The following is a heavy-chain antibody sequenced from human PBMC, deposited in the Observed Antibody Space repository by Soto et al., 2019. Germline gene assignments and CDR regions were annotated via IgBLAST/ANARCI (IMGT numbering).Heavy chain of an antibody. J-gene: IGHJ6*02. CDR3: ARVAGGDQIAIGSYYHHGMDV. CDR1: GFNFRRFG. D-gene: IGHD3-10*01. Sequence: QVQLVESGGGVVQSGGSLRISCEASGFNFRRFGMHWVRQGPGKGLEWVAVTWYDGSNKYYLDSVKGRFTISRDNSKNTLYLQMHSLRVEDTAVYYCARVAGGDQIAIGSYYHHGMDVWGQGTMVSVSS. V-gene: IGHV3-33*01. CDR2: TWYDGSNK.